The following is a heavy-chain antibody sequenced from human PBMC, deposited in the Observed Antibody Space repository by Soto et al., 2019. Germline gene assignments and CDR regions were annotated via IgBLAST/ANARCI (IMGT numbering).Heavy chain of an antibody. CDR2: IYPGDSDT. CDR3: ATQGVTTIIGLDP. Sequence: GESLKISWKGSGYSFTSDLIGWVRQMPGKGLEWMGIIYPGDSDTRYSPSFQGQVTISADKSISTAYLQWSSLKASDTAMYYCATQGVTTIIGLDPWGQGTLVTVSS. CDR1: GYSFTSDL. J-gene: IGHJ5*02. V-gene: IGHV5-51*01. D-gene: IGHD4-17*01.